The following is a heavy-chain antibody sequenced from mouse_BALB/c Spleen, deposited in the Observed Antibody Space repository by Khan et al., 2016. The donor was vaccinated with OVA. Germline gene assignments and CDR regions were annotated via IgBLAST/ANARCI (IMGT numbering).Heavy chain of an antibody. CDR2: IHNNGGST. V-gene: IGHV5-6-3*01. Sequence: EVELVESGGGLVQPGGSLKLSCAAFGLTFSSYGMSWVRQSPDKRLELVATIHNNGGSTYPPDSVKGRFTISRDNAKNTLYLQMSSLTAEDTAMYYCARMARTINWGQGTTLTVSS. CDR3: ARMARTIN. J-gene: IGHJ2*01. CDR1: GLTFSSYG.